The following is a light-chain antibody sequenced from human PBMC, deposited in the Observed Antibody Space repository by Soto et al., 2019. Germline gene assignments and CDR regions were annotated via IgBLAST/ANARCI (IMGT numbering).Light chain of an antibody. CDR1: QSVSSY. CDR3: QQRSNWPLLT. CDR2: DAS. Sequence: EIVLTQSPATLSLSPGERAXXXXXXSQSVSSYLAWYQQKPGQAPRLLIYDASNRATGIPARFSGSGSGTDFTLTISSLEPEDFAVYYCQQRSNWPLLTFGGGTKVDI. V-gene: IGKV3-11*01. J-gene: IGKJ4*01.